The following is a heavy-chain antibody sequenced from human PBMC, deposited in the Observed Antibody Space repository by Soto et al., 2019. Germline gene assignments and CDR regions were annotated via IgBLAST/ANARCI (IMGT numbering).Heavy chain of an antibody. J-gene: IGHJ4*02. CDR3: GRVLDYYDSSGDQARIDY. Sequence: SETLSLTCDVYGGSFSGYIWTWIRQTPGKGLQWIGQINHSGSANYNPSLEGRVTMTTDTSSSTAYMELRSLRSDDTAVYYCGRVLDYYDSSGDQARIDYWGQGTLVTVSS. CDR2: INHSGSA. V-gene: IGHV4-34*10. D-gene: IGHD3-22*01. CDR1: GGSFSGYI.